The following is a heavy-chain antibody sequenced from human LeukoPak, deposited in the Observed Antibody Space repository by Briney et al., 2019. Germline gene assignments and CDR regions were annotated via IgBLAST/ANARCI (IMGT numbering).Heavy chain of an antibody. CDR1: GASISGHY. D-gene: IGHD5/OR15-5a*01. J-gene: IGHJ3*02. V-gene: IGHV4-4*07. CDR3: ARGVDAFDM. Sequence: SETLSLTCAVSGASISGHYWSWIRQPAGTGLEWIGRIYTRGSTNYNPSLKSRVTISVDTSRNQLSLKLTSVTGADTAVYHCARGVDAFDMWRQGTKVTVSS. CDR2: IYTRGST.